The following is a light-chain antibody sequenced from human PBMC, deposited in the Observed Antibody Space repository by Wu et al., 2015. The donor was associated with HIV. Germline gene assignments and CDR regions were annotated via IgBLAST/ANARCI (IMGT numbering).Light chain of an antibody. Sequence: DIQMTQSPSTLSASVGDRVTITCRASQSISSWLAWYQLQPGKAPKLLIYKASTLEIGVPSRFSGSGSGTEFTLTISSLQPDDFATYFCQQYNSYSRTFGQGTKVEIK. J-gene: IGKJ1*01. CDR3: QQYNSYSRT. V-gene: IGKV1-5*03. CDR2: KAS. CDR1: QSISSW.